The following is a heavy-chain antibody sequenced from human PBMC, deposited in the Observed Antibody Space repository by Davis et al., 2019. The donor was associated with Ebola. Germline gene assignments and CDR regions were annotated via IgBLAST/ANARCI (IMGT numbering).Heavy chain of an antibody. J-gene: IGHJ4*02. D-gene: IGHD5-18*01. CDR3: ARWGGGNSYGPSVCYFDY. V-gene: IGHV3-7*01. Sequence: GESLKISCAASGFTFSNAWMSWVRQAPGKGLEWVATIKKDGNEKYYVDSVKGRFTISRDNAKNSLYLQMNSLRDEDTAVYYCARWGGGNSYGPSVCYFDYWGQGTLVTVSS. CDR1: GFTFSNAW. CDR2: IKKDGNEK.